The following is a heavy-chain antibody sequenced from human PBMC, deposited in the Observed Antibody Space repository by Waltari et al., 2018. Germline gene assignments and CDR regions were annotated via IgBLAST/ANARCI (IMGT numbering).Heavy chain of an antibody. CDR1: GGSISSYY. J-gene: IGHJ4*02. V-gene: IGHV4-59*01. D-gene: IGHD3-3*01. CDR2: IYYSGST. Sequence: QVQLQESGPGLVKPSETLSLTCTVSGGSISSYYWSWIRQPPGKGLEWIGYIYYSGSTNYNPSLKSRVTISVDTSKNQFSLKLSSVTAADTAVYYCARERASALKSYYDFWSGYYSLGFDYWGQGTLVTVSS. CDR3: ARERASALKSYYDFWSGYYSLGFDY.